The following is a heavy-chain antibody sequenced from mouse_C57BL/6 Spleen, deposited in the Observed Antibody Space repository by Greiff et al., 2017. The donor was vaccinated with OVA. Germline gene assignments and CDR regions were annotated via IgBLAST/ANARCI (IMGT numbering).Heavy chain of an antibody. CDR2: IWSGGST. V-gene: IGHV2-2*01. Sequence: QVQLKESGPGLVQPSQSLSITCTVSGFSLTSYGVHWVRQSPGKGLEWLGVIWSGGSTDYNAAFISRLSIRKDNSKSQVFFKMNRLQADDTAIYYCARPPMGTTPYAMDYWGQGTSVTVSS. CDR3: ARPPMGTTPYAMDY. J-gene: IGHJ4*01. D-gene: IGHD2-14*01. CDR1: GFSLTSYG.